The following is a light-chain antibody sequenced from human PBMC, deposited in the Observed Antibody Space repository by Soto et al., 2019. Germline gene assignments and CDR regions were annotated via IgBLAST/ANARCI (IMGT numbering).Light chain of an antibody. CDR3: SSYTSSSTLV. J-gene: IGLJ2*01. V-gene: IGLV2-14*01. CDR2: DVS. Sequence: QSALTQPASVSGSPGQSITISCTGASSDVGGYNYVSWYQQHPGKAPKLMIYDVSIRPSGVSYRFSGSKSGNTASLTISGLQAEDEADYYCSSYTSSSTLVFGGGTKLTGL. CDR1: SSDVGGYNY.